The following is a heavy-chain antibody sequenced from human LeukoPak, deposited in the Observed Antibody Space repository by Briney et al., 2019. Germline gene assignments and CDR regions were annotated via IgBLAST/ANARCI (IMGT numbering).Heavy chain of an antibody. CDR1: GFTFSSYV. CDR2: ISSSGSTI. V-gene: IGHV3-48*04. CDR3: ARDPPDLDY. J-gene: IGHJ4*02. Sequence: PGGSLRLSCETAGFTFSSYVMHWVRRTPGKGLEWVSYISSSGSTIYYADSVKGRFTISRDNAKNSLYLQMNSLRAEDTAVYYCARDPPDLDYWGQGTLVTVSS.